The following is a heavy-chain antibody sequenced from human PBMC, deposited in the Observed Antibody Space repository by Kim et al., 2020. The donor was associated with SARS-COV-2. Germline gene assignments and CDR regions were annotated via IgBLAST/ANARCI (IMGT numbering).Heavy chain of an antibody. D-gene: IGHD1-1*01. J-gene: IGHJ4*02. CDR1: GGSISSSSYY. CDR2: IYYSGST. Sequence: SETLSLTCTVSGGSISSSSYYWGWIRQPPGKGLEWIGSIYYSGSTYYNPSLKSRVTISVDTSKNQFSLKLSSVTAADTAVYYCARQNDDFDYWGQGTLVTVSS. V-gene: IGHV4-39*01. CDR3: ARQNDDFDY.